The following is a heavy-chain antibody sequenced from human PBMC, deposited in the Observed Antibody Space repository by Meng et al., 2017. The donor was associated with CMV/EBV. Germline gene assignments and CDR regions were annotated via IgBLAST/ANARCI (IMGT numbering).Heavy chain of an antibody. CDR3: ARSEQLLVYLY. CDR1: GFTFSSYE. CDR2: ISSSGSTI. J-gene: IGHJ4*02. V-gene: IGHV3-48*03. D-gene: IGHD6-13*01. Sequence: GGSLRLSCAASGFTFSSYEMNWVRQAPGKGLEWVSYISSSGSTIYYADSVKGRFTISRDNAKNSLYLQMNSLRAEDTAVYYCARSEQLLVYLYWGQGTLVTVSS.